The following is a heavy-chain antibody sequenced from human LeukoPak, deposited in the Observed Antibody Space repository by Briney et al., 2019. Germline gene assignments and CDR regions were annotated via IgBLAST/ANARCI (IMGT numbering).Heavy chain of an antibody. J-gene: IGHJ4*02. V-gene: IGHV3-48*01. D-gene: IGHD3-10*01. Sequence: GGSLRLSCAASGFIFSPYNMNWVRQAPGKGLEWISYISSGSTTTYYADTVKGRFTISRDNAKNSLYLQMNSLRAEDTAVYYCASGGYYKGYWGQGTLVTVSS. CDR1: GFIFSPYN. CDR2: ISSGSTTT. CDR3: ASGGYYKGY.